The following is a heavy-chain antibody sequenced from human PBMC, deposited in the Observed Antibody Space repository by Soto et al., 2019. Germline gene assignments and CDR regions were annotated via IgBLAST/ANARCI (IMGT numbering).Heavy chain of an antibody. Sequence: QVHLVQSGAEVKKPGASVKVSCQASGYAFPTYGITWVRQAPGQGLEWMGWISAHNGNTNYAQKLQGRVTVTRDTSTSTAYMELRSLRSDDTAVYYCARGRYGDYWGQGALSPSPQ. CDR3: ARGRYGDY. V-gene: IGHV1-18*01. D-gene: IGHD1-20*01. J-gene: IGHJ4*02. CDR2: ISAHNGNT. CDR1: GYAFPTYG.